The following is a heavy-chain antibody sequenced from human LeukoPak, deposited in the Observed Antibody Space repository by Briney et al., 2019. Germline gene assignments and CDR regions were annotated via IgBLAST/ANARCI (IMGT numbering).Heavy chain of an antibody. D-gene: IGHD2-2*01. J-gene: IGHJ2*01. V-gene: IGHV4-4*07. CDR3: ARGHYCSGTSCYANWYFDL. CDR2: IYTSGST. Sequence: SETLSLTCTVSGGSISSYYWSWIRQPAGNGLEWIGRIYTSGSTNYNPSLKSRVTMSVDTSKNQFSLKLSSVTAADTAVYYCARGHYCSGTSCYANWYFDLWGRGTLVTVSS. CDR1: GGSISSYY.